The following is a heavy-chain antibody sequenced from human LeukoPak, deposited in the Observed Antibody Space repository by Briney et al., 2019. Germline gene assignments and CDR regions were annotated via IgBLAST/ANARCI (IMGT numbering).Heavy chain of an antibody. CDR1: GFTFSDYY. J-gene: IGHJ4*02. CDR3: AKDQAARFGESPFDY. D-gene: IGHD3-10*01. Sequence: PGGSLRLSCAASGFTFSDYYMSWIRQAPGKGLEWVSYISSSGSTIYYADSVKGRFTISRDNAKNSLFLQMNSLRADDTALYYCAKDQAARFGESPFDYWGQGTLVTVSS. V-gene: IGHV3-11*01. CDR2: ISSSGSTI.